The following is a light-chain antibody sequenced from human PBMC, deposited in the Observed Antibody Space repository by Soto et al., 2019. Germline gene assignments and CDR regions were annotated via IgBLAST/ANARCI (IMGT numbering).Light chain of an antibody. CDR3: QQYGGSPQT. CDR2: GAS. J-gene: IGKJ1*01. CDR1: QSVSNY. V-gene: IGKV3-20*01. Sequence: EIVLTQSPGTLSLSPGERATLSCRASQSVSNYLAWYQQKPGQAPRLLIYGASRRATVISDRFSGSGSGTDFTLTISRLEPEDFAVYYCQQYGGSPQTFGQGTKVDIK.